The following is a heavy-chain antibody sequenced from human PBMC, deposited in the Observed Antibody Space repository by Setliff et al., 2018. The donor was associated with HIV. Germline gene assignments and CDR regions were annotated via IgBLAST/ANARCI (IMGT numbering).Heavy chain of an antibody. CDR2: FDPDTDDT. D-gene: IGHD2-15*01. CDR1: GDTLSELS. Sequence: ASVKVSCKVSGDTLSELSMHWVRQTLGKGLEWMGGFDPDTDDTIYAPRFQDRVTMTEDTSTSTAFMELSSLRSEDTAVYYCATILAGRVRRHRGFVWGQGTLVTVSS. J-gene: IGHJ4*02. CDR3: ATILAGRVRRHRGFV. V-gene: IGHV1-24*01.